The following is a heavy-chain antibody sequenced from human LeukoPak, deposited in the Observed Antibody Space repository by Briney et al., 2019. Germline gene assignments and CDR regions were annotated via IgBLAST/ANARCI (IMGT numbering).Heavy chain of an antibody. J-gene: IGHJ3*01. CDR3: ARVIREGAFDV. Sequence: PGGSLRLSCAASGFTFSNYWMHWVRQAPGKGLVWVSRIISDRSSTNYADSVKGRFTISRDNAKDTLYLQMNSLRAEDTAVYYCARVIREGAFDVWGQGTMVTVSS. CDR2: IISDRSST. V-gene: IGHV3-74*01. D-gene: IGHD3-10*01. CDR1: GFTFSNYW.